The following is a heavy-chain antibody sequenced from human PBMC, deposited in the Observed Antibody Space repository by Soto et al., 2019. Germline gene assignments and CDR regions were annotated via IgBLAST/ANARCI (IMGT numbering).Heavy chain of an antibody. CDR3: ARARPGRGACSSTTCYAFDY. J-gene: IGHJ4*02. CDR1: GFTFSSYS. D-gene: IGHD2-2*01. V-gene: IGHV3-48*01. Sequence: EVQLVESGGGLVQPGGSLRLSCAASGFTFSSYSMNWVRQAPGKGLECVSDISSGGSTVYYADSVKGRFTISRDNAKNSGYLQMDSLRVEDTAVYYCARARPGRGACSSTTCYAFDYWGQGTLVTVSS. CDR2: ISSGGSTV.